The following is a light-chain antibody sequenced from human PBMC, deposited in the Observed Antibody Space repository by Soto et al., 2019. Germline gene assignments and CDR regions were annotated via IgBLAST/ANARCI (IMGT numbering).Light chain of an antibody. Sequence: DIQMTQPPSSLSASVGDRVTITCRASQSISSYLNWYQQKPGKAPKLLIYAASSLQSGVPSRFSGSGSGTDFTLTISSLQPEDFATYYCQQSYSTEGLFTFGPGTKVDIK. CDR2: AAS. CDR1: QSISSY. V-gene: IGKV1-39*01. CDR3: QQSYSTEGLFT. J-gene: IGKJ3*01.